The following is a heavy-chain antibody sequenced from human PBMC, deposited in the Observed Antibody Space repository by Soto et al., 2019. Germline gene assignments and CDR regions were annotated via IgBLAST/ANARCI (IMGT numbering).Heavy chain of an antibody. CDR2: IYSGGST. V-gene: IGHV3-66*01. CDR3: ARDRGTTVTPLLDV. CDR1: GFTVSSNY. Sequence: GGSLRLSCAASGFTVSSNYMSWVRQAPGKGLEWVSVIYSGGSTYYADSVKGRFTISRDNSKNTLYLQMNSLRAEDTAVYYCARDRGTTVTPLLDVWGKGTTVTVSS. D-gene: IGHD4-17*01. J-gene: IGHJ6*04.